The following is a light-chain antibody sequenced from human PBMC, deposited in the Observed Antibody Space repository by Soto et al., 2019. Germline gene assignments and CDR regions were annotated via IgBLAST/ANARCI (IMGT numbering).Light chain of an antibody. CDR3: QQSYSTLQYT. CDR1: QSISNY. J-gene: IGKJ2*01. Sequence: DIQMTQSPSSLSASIGDRVTITRRASQSISNYLNWYQQKAGKAPKLLIYAASSLQSGVPSRFSGSGFGTDFTLTIFSLQPEDFATYYCQQSYSTLQYTFGQGTKLEIK. CDR2: AAS. V-gene: IGKV1-39*01.